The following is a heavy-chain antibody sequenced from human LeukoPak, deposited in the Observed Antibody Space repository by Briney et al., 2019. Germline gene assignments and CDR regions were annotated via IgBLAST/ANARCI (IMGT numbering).Heavy chain of an antibody. CDR1: GGTFSSYA. V-gene: IGHV1-69*04. CDR3: ARDLDIAAALDYGMDV. Sequence: GASVKVSCKASGGTFSSYAISWVRQAPGQGLEWMGRIIPILGIANYAQKFQGRVTITADKSTSTAYMELSSLRSEDTAVYYCARDLDIAAALDYGMDVWGQGTTVTVSS. CDR2: IIPILGIA. D-gene: IGHD6-13*01. J-gene: IGHJ6*02.